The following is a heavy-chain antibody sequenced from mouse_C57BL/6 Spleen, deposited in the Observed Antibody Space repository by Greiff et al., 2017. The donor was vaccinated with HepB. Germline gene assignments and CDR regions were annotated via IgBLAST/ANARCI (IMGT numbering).Heavy chain of an antibody. V-gene: IGHV5-9*01. D-gene: IGHD2-3*01. CDR2: ISGGGGNT. CDR1: GFTFSSYT. J-gene: IGHJ1*03. Sequence: DVQLVESGGGLVKPGGSLKLSCAASGFTFSSYTMSWVRQTPEKRLEWVATISGGGGNTYYPDSVKGRFTISRDNAKNTLYLQMSSLRSEDTALYYCARHDGYYSHWYFDVWGTGTTVTVSS. CDR3: ARHDGYYSHWYFDV.